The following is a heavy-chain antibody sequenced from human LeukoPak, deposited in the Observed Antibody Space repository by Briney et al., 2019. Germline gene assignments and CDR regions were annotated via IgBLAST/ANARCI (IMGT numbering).Heavy chain of an antibody. D-gene: IGHD5-18*01. CDR2: ISGSSTSI. CDR3: ARESYGGCVADF. J-gene: IGHJ4*02. Sequence: GGSLRLSCAASGFTFSSYSMNWVRQAPGKGLEWVASISGSSTSISYAASLKGRFTISRDNAKNSLHLQMNSLRAEGTAIYYCARESYGGCVADFWGQGTLVTVSS. CDR1: GFTFSSYS. V-gene: IGHV3-21*06.